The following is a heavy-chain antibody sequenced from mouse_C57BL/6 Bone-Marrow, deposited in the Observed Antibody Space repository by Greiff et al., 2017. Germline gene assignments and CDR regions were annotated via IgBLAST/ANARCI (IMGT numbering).Heavy chain of an antibody. J-gene: IGHJ4*01. CDR2: INPGSGGT. V-gene: IGHV1-54*01. D-gene: IGHD2-12*01. Sequence: VKLQESGAELVRPGTSVKVSCKASGYAFTNYLIEWVKQRPGQGLEWIGVINPGSGGTNYNEKFKGKATLTADKSSSTAYMQLSSLTSEDSAVYCCATTTGTRGAMDYWGQGTSVTVSA. CDR1: GYAFTNYL. CDR3: ATTTGTRGAMDY.